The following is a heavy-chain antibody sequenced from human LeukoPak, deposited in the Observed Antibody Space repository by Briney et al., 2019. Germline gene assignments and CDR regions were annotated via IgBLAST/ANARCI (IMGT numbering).Heavy chain of an antibody. D-gene: IGHD2-2*01. Sequence: GGSLRLSCAASGFTFSSYWMSWVRQAPGKGLEWVANIKQDGSEKYYVDSVKGRFTISRDNAKNSLYLQMNSLRAEDTAVYYCARAPAAIVYYFDYWGQGTLVTVSS. CDR3: ARAPAAIVYYFDY. CDR1: GFTFSSYW. V-gene: IGHV3-7*03. CDR2: IKQDGSEK. J-gene: IGHJ4*02.